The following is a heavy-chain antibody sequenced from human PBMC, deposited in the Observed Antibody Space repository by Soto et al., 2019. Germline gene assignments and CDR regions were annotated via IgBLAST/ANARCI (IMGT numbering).Heavy chain of an antibody. J-gene: IGHJ4*02. CDR3: GRLVDSGPGPFDS. CDR1: GFTVSSNY. D-gene: IGHD3-10*01. CDR2: IYRDGYT. Sequence: EVQLVESGGDLVQPGGSLRLSCAASGFTVSSNYMTWVRQAPGKGLEWVTVIYRDGYTYYADSVKGRFTISRDNSKNTLYLQMNPPRAEDTAVYYFGRLVDSGPGPFDSWGQGTLVTVSS. V-gene: IGHV3-66*04.